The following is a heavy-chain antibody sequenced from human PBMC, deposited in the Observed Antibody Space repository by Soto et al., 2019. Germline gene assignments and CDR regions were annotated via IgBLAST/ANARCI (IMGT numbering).Heavy chain of an antibody. Sequence: QVQLVQSGAQVKKPGASVKVSCKASGYTFDNYALHWVRQAPGRRLEWMGWIHAGNGYTKYSQCFQGRVPSTRDTSSRTVHMDLSSLRSEDTAVYYCARVPSSGYDFKLAFDIWGQGTMVTVSS. CDR1: GYTFDNYA. CDR3: ARVPSSGYDFKLAFDI. D-gene: IGHD5-12*01. CDR2: IHAGNGYT. V-gene: IGHV1-3*01. J-gene: IGHJ3*02.